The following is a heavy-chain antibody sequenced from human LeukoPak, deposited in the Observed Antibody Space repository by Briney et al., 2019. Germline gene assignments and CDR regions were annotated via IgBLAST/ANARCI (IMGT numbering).Heavy chain of an antibody. V-gene: IGHV4-34*01. Sequence: SETLSLTCAVYGGSFSGYYWSWIRQPPGKGLEWVGEISHSGSTNYNPSLKSSGTISVDTYKNQFSLKLSSVTAADTAVYYCASNYDILTGPDAFDIWGQGTMLTVSS. CDR1: GGSFSGYY. CDR3: ASNYDILTGPDAFDI. J-gene: IGHJ3*02. CDR2: ISHSGST. D-gene: IGHD3-9*01.